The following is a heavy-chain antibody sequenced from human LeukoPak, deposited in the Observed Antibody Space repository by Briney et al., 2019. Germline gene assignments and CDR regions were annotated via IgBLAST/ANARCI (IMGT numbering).Heavy chain of an antibody. CDR3: AKRGAYSPPY. CDR2: ISGSGGST. J-gene: IGHJ4*02. Sequence: GGSLRLSCAASGFTFSSSAMNWVRQAPGKGLEWVSAISGSGGSTYYADSVKGRFTISRDNSKNTLHLQMNSLRAEDTAVYYCAKRGAYSPPYWGQGTLVTVSS. V-gene: IGHV3-23*01. CDR1: GFTFSSSA. D-gene: IGHD5-18*01.